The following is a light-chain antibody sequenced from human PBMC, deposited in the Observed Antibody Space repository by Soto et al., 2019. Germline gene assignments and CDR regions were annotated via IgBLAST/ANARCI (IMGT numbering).Light chain of an antibody. CDR1: SSDIGGYKY. CDR2: EDS. Sequence: QSALTQPASVSESPGQSITISCTGTSSDIGGYKYVSWYQQHPGKAPKLMIFEDSNRPSGVSNRFSGSKSGNTASLTISGLQADDEADYYCSSYTSSGSLLVFGGGTKVTVL. J-gene: IGLJ3*02. V-gene: IGLV2-14*03. CDR3: SSYTSSGSLLV.